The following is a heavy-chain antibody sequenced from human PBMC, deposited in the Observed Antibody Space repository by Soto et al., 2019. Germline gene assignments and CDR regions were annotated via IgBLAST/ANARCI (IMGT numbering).Heavy chain of an antibody. V-gene: IGHV1-8*01. Sequence: ASVKVSCKASGYTFTSYDINWVRQATGQGLEWMGWMNPNSGNTGYAQKFQGRVTMTRNTPISTAYMELSSLRSEDTAVYYCATSMYYYGSGSLSYWGQGTLVTVSS. CDR2: MNPNSGNT. J-gene: IGHJ4*02. D-gene: IGHD3-10*01. CDR3: ATSMYYYGSGSLSY. CDR1: GYTFTSYD.